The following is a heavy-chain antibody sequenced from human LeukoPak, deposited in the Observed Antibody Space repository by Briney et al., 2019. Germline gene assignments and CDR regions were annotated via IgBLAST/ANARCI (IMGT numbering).Heavy chain of an antibody. CDR2: IYTSGST. V-gene: IGHV4-61*02. CDR3: ARDGGEHCSSTSCYTT. J-gene: IGHJ4*02. Sequence: TSETLSLTCTGSGGSISSGSYYWSWIRQPAGKGLEWIGRIYTSGSTNYNPSLKSRVTISVDTSKNQLSLKRSSVTAADTAVYYCARDGGEHCSSTSCYTTWGQGTLVTVSS. CDR1: GGSISSGSYY. D-gene: IGHD2-2*02.